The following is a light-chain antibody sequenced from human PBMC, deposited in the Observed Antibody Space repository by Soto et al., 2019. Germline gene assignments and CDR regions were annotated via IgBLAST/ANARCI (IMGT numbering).Light chain of an antibody. CDR1: QDVMYD. V-gene: IGKV3-15*01. CDR2: GAS. CDR3: QQYRSWPRT. Sequence: EIELTQSPAALSVSPGGRATLSCRASQDVMYDLAWYQQKPGQAPRLLVYGASTRATDAPPRFRGSGSGREFSLTISSLQSEDFATYYCQQYRSWPRTFGQGSRVEIK. J-gene: IGKJ1*01.